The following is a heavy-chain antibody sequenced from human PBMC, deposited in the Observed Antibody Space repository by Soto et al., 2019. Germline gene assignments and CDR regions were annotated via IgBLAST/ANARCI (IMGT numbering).Heavy chain of an antibody. CDR1: GFTFSSYG. J-gene: IGHJ4*02. D-gene: IGHD3-10*01. Sequence: GGSLRLSCAASGFTFSSYGMHWVRQAPGKGLEWVAVISYDGSNKYYADSVKGRFTISRDNSKNTLYLQMNSLRAEDTAVYYCAKDLSLLWFGEPYFDYWGQGTLVTVSS. CDR3: AKDLSLLWFGEPYFDY. V-gene: IGHV3-30*18. CDR2: ISYDGSNK.